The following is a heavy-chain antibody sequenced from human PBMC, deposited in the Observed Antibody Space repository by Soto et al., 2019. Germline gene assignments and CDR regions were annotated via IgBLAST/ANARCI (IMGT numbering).Heavy chain of an antibody. CDR1: GFTFSSYA. D-gene: IGHD6-19*01. CDR3: AKTANGWFSAFDI. CDR2: ISGSGGTT. Sequence: GGSLRLSCASSGFTFSSYAMSWVRQAPGKGLEWVSAISGSGGTTYYADSVKGRFTFSRDNSKNTLYLQMNSLRAEDTAVYYCAKTANGWFSAFDIWGQGTMVTV. V-gene: IGHV3-23*01. J-gene: IGHJ3*02.